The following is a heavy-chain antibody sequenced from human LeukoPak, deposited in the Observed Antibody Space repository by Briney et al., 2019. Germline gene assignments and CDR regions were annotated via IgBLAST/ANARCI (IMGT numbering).Heavy chain of an antibody. CDR3: SGGPGDY. V-gene: IGHV3-30*04. CDR1: GFTFSNYA. Sequence: PGRTLRLSCAASGFTFSNYAFHWVRQAPGKGLEWVSVISYDGSKTYYADAVKGRFTISRDNAKNSLFLQMSSLRAEDTAVYFCSGGPGDYWGQGTLVTVSS. D-gene: IGHD3-10*01. CDR2: ISYDGSKT. J-gene: IGHJ4*02.